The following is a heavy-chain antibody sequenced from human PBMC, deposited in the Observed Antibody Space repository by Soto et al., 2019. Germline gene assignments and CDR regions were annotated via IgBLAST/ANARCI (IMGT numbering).Heavy chain of an antibody. Sequence: PGGSLRLSCAASGFPFGDFGMHWLRQAPGKXLEWVAVISHDGSDKFYADSVKARFTISRDNSKNTLYLQMSGLRAEDTAVYYCAKSPDFFCSSANCYMYYFDYWSQGTLVTVSS. V-gene: IGHV3-30*18. CDR2: ISHDGSDK. CDR3: AKSPDFFCSSANCYMYYFDY. D-gene: IGHD2-2*02. J-gene: IGHJ4*02. CDR1: GFPFGDFG.